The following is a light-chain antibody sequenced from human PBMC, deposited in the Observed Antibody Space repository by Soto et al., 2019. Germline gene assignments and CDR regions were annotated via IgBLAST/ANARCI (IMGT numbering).Light chain of an antibody. CDR2: VGTGGIVG. V-gene: IGLV9-49*03. Sequence: QAVVTQPPSASASLGASVTLTCTLSSGYSNYKVDWYQQRPGKGPRFVMRVGTGGIVGSKGDGIPDRFSVLGSGLNRYLIIQNIQEEDESDYHCGADHGSGSNFVYVFGGGTQLTVL. CDR1: SGYSNYK. CDR3: GADHGSGSNFVYV. J-gene: IGLJ7*01.